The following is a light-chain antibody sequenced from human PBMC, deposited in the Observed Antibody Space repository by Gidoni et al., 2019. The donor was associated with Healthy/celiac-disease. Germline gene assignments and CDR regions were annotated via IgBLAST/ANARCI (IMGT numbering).Light chain of an antibody. J-gene: IGKJ3*01. Sequence: DIQMTQSPSTLAASVGDRVTITCGASQSISSWLAWYQQKPGKAPKLLIYKASSLESGVPSRFSGSGSGTEFTLTISSLQPDDFATYYCQQYNSYPITFGPGTKVDIK. CDR1: QSISSW. CDR3: QQYNSYPIT. CDR2: KAS. V-gene: IGKV1-5*03.